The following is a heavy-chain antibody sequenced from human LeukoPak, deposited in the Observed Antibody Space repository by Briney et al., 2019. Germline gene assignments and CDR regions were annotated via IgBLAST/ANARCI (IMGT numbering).Heavy chain of an antibody. CDR2: INWNGGST. CDR1: GFTFDDYD. D-gene: IGHD3-10*01. CDR3: ARVPNYYGSGSYYNGRYYYYGMDV. V-gene: IGHV3-20*04. Sequence: PGGPLRLSCAASGFTFDDYDMSWVRQAPGKGLEWVSGINWNGGSTGYADSVKGRFTISRDNAKNSLYLQMNSLRAEDTALYYCARVPNYYGSGSYYNGRYYYYGMDVWGQGTTVTVSS. J-gene: IGHJ6*02.